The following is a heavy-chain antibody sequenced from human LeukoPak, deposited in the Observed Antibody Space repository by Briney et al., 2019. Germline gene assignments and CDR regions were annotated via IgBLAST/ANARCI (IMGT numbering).Heavy chain of an antibody. Sequence: GGSLRLSCAASGFNIGPYAMYWVRQGPGRGLEWVSVIKADGSGTFYSGSVRGRFTTSKDNSKNSLYLQMSSLTSVDTALYYCATWAFYHNLDVWGQGTTVAVSS. D-gene: IGHD1-1*01. CDR1: GFNIGPYA. J-gene: IGHJ6*02. CDR3: ATWAFYHNLDV. CDR2: IKADGSGT. V-gene: IGHV3-43*02.